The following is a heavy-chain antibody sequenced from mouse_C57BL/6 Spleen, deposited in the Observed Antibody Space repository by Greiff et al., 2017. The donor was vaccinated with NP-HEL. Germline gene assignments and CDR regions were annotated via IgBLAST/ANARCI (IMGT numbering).Heavy chain of an antibody. CDR2: INPNNGGT. CDR3: ARPSPAYYGSSYGYFDV. J-gene: IGHJ1*03. D-gene: IGHD1-1*01. V-gene: IGHV1-26*01. Sequence: EVQLQQSGPELVKPGASVKISCKASGYTFTDYYMNWVKQSHGKSLEWIGDINPNNGGTSYNQKFKGKATLTVDKSSSTAYMELRSLTSEDSAVYYCARPSPAYYGSSYGYFDVWGTGTTVTVSS. CDR1: GYTFTDYY.